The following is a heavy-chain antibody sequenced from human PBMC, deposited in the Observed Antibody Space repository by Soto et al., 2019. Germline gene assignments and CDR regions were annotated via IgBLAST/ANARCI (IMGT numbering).Heavy chain of an antibody. CDR1: GFTFSSYS. V-gene: IGHV3-48*01. D-gene: IGHD3-22*01. CDR2: ISISSSTI. Sequence: EVQLVESGGGLVQPGGSLRLSCAASGFTFSSYSMNWVRQAPGKGLEWVSYISISSSTIYYADSVKGRFTISRDNAKNPLYLQMNLLRAEDTAVYYCARGAYYYDTSGLSYWGQGTLVTVSS. CDR3: ARGAYYYDTSGLSY. J-gene: IGHJ4*02.